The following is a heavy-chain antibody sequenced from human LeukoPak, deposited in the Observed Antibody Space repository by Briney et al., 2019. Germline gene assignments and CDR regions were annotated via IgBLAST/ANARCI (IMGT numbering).Heavy chain of an antibody. CDR2: IRPSGGRA. CDR3: AREPPESFRFDY. V-gene: IGHV1-46*01. J-gene: IGHJ4*02. D-gene: IGHD3-16*02. CDR1: GHTFTSYY. Sequence: ASVKVSCKASGHTFTSYYIHWVRQAPGQGLEWMGIIRPSGGRASYPQNFQGRVTMTMDMSASTVHMELSSLTSEDTAMYYCAREPPESFRFDYWGQGAPVTVSS.